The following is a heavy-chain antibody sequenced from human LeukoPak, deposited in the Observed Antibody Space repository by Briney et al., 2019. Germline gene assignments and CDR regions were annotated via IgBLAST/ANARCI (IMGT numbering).Heavy chain of an antibody. D-gene: IGHD6-13*01. CDR2: IIPIFGTA. CDR1: GGTFSSYA. J-gene: IGHJ6*02. V-gene: IGHV1-69*13. CDR3: ARVTIAAAGTGCYYYYYGMDV. Sequence: SVKVSCKASGGTFSSYAISWVRQAPGQGLEWMGGIIPIFGTANYAQKFQGRVTITADESTSTAYMELSSLRSEDTAVYYCARVTIAAAGTGCYYYYYGMDVWGQGTTATVSS.